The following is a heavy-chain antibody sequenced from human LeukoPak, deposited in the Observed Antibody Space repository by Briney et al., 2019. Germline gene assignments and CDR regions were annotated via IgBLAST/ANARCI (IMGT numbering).Heavy chain of an antibody. J-gene: IGHJ3*02. CDR1: GFTFSSYS. V-gene: IGHV3-21*01. CDR2: ISSSSSYI. Sequence: GGSLRVSCAASGFTFSSYSMNWVRQAPGKGLEWVSSISSSSSYIYYADSVKGRFTISGDNAKNSLYLQMDSLRAEDTAVYYCAREVMITFGGVIVRGAFDIWGQGTMVTVSS. D-gene: IGHD3-16*02. CDR3: AREVMITFGGVIVRGAFDI.